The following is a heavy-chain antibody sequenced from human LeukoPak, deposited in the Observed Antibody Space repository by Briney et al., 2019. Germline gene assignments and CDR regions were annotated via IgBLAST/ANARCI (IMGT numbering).Heavy chain of an antibody. V-gene: IGHV7-4-1*02. J-gene: IGHJ4*02. CDR1: GYTFTTYA. Sequence: ASVKVSCKASGYTFTTYALNWVRQAPGQGLEWMGWINTNTGNPTYAQGFTGRFVFSVDTSVSTAYLQISSLKAEDTAVYYCARGVEDTGDYWGQGTLVTVSS. CDR3: ARGVEDTGDY. CDR2: INTNTGNP. D-gene: IGHD2-15*01.